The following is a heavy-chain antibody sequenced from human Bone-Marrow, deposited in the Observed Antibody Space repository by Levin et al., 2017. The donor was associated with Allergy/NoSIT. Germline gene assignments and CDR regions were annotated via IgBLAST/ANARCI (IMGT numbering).Heavy chain of an antibody. CDR1: GFTFSSYG. D-gene: IGHD4-17*01. V-gene: IGHV3-30*18. CDR2: ISYDGSNK. Sequence: GGSLRLSCAASGFTFSSYGMHWVRQAPGKGLEWVAVISYDGSNKYYADSVKGRFTISRDNSKNTLYLQMNSLRAEDTAVYYCAKTNDYGYYYYGMDVWGQGTTVTVSS. CDR3: AKTNDYGYYYYGMDV. J-gene: IGHJ6*02.